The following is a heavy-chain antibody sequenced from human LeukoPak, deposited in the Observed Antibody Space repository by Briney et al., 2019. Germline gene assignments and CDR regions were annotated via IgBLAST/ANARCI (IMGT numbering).Heavy chain of an antibody. CDR2: IYTSGST. Sequence: SETLSLTCTVSGGSISSYYWSWIRQPAGKGLEWIGRIYTSGSTNYNPSLKSRVTMSVDTSKNQFSLKLSSVTAADTAVYYCARDPTRGSGSYYNENWFDPWGQGTLVTVSS. D-gene: IGHD3-10*01. CDR3: ARDPTRGSGSYYNENWFDP. J-gene: IGHJ5*02. V-gene: IGHV4-4*07. CDR1: GGSISSYY.